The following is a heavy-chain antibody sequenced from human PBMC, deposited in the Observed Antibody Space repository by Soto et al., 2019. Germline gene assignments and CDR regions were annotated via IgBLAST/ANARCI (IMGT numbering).Heavy chain of an antibody. CDR1: GFTFSSYW. V-gene: IGHV3-74*01. Sequence: GESLKISCAASGFTFSSYWMHWVRQAPGKGLVWVSRIKSDGSSTNSADSVKGRFTISRDNARNTLFLQMNSLRAEDTAVYYCAREPFGDSSYWGQGILVTVSS. D-gene: IGHD3-10*01. CDR2: IKSDGSST. J-gene: IGHJ4*02. CDR3: AREPFGDSSY.